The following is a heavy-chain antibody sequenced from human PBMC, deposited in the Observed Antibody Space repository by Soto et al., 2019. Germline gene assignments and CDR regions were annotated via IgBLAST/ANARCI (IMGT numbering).Heavy chain of an antibody. CDR3: TAGKLYPSLDFDY. CDR1: GFTFNGYT. D-gene: IGHD2-8*01. J-gene: IGHJ4*02. V-gene: IGHV3-49*04. CDR2: IRSKAYGGTT. Sequence: GGSLRLSCTASGFTFNGYTLSWVRDAPGKGLEWVGFIRSKAYGGTTEYAASVKGRFTISRDDSKSIAYLQMNSLKTEDTAVYYCTAGKLYPSLDFDYWGQGTLVTVSS.